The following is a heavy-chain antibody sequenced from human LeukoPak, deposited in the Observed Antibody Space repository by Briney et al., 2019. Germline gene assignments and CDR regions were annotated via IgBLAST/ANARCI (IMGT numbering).Heavy chain of an antibody. Sequence: PGGSLRLSCAASGFSFSSYSMNWVRQAPGKGLECVLYTSSSSSTIYYADSVKGRFTISRDNAKNSLYLQMNSLRDEDTAVYYCASAGSGLYWGQGTLVTVSS. V-gene: IGHV3-48*02. J-gene: IGHJ4*02. CDR3: ASAGSGLY. D-gene: IGHD6-19*01. CDR2: TSSSSSTI. CDR1: GFSFSSYS.